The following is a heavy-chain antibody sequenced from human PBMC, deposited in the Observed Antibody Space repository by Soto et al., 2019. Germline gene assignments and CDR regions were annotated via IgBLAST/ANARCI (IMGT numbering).Heavy chain of an antibody. J-gene: IGHJ4*02. CDR2: ISAYNGNT. CDR1: GYTLTSYG. D-gene: IGHD4-17*01. V-gene: IGHV1-18*01. CDR3: ARSQYGDYDFDY. Sequence: ASVKVSSKASGYTLTSYGISGVRQSPGQGLEWMGWISAYNGNTNYAQKLQGRVTMTTDTSTSTAYMELRSLRSDDTAVYYCARSQYGDYDFDYWGQGTLVTVSS.